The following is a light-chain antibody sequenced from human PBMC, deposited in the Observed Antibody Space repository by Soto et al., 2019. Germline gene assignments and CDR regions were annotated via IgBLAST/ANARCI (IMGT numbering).Light chain of an antibody. Sequence: DIQMTQSPSSLSASVGDRVSISCRTSQNIDRYLNWYQQTPGKAPQVLISGAASLQSGVPSRFRCSGSGTEFTLSISSLQPEDFATYFCQQSYSAPYTFGQGTRLQI. CDR2: GAA. J-gene: IGKJ2*01. CDR3: QQSYSAPYT. V-gene: IGKV1-39*01. CDR1: QNIDRY.